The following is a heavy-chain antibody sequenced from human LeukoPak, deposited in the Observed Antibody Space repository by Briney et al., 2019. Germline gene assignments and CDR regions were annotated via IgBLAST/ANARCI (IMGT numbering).Heavy chain of an antibody. V-gene: IGHV3-66*01. CDR1: GFTVSSNY. CDR2: IYSGGST. J-gene: IGHJ6*03. Sequence: PGGSLRLSCAASGFTVSSNYMSWVRQAPGKGLEWVSVIYSGGSTYYADSVKGRFTISRDNSKNTLYLQMNSLRAEDTAVYYCARDPEYSYGRGYYYYMDVWGKGTTVTVSS. CDR3: ARDPEYSYGRGYYYYMDV. D-gene: IGHD5-18*01.